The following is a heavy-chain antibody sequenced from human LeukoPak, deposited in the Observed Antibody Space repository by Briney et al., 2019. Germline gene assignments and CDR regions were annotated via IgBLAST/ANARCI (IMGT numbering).Heavy chain of an antibody. Sequence: ASGSLRLSCAASGFTFSSYWMHWLRQAPGKGLVWVSRINSDGGTISYADSVKGRFTISRDNAKNTLYLQMNSLRAEDTAVYYCARIPYSGGFEVDYWGQGTLVTVSS. CDR1: GFTFSSYW. J-gene: IGHJ4*02. CDR2: INSDGGTI. CDR3: ARIPYSGGFEVDY. V-gene: IGHV3-74*01. D-gene: IGHD6-19*01.